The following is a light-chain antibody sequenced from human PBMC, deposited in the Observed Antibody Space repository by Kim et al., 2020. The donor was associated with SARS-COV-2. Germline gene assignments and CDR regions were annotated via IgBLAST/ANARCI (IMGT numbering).Light chain of an antibody. CDR3: NSRDSSGNLWV. CDR2: GKN. CDR1: SLRSYY. V-gene: IGLV3-19*01. J-gene: IGLJ3*02. Sequence: SSELTQDPAVSVALGQTVRITCQGDSLRSYYASWYQQKPGQAPVLVIYGKNNRPSGIPDRFSGSSSGNTASLTITGGQAEDEADYYCNSRDSSGNLWVFG.